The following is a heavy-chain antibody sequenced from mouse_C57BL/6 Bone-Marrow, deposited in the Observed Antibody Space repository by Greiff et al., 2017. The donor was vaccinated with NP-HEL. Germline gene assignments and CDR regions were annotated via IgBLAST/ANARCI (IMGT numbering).Heavy chain of an antibody. CDR1: GFTFSSYG. CDR2: ISSGGSYT. J-gene: IGHJ3*01. D-gene: IGHD1-2*01. V-gene: IGHV5-6*01. Sequence: EVKLMESGGDLVKPGGSLKLSCAASGFTFSSYGMSWVRQTPDKRLEWVATISSGGSYTYYPDSVKGRFTISRDNAKNTLYLQMSSLKSEDTAMYYCARHPTPLLRPFAYWGQGTLVTVSA. CDR3: ARHPTPLLRPFAY.